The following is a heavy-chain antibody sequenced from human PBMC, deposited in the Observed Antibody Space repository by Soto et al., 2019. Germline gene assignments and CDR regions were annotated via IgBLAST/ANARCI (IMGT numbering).Heavy chain of an antibody. CDR2: ITSSGNYI. V-gene: IGHV3-21*01. Sequence: EVQLVESGGGLVKPGGSLRLSCAASGFPFSTYTMNWVRQAPGKGLEWVSSITSSGNYIYYADSLKGRFTISRDNARNSLYLQMNSLGAEATAIYYCASRFRDWGQGTLVTVSS. J-gene: IGHJ4*02. CDR3: ASRFRD. D-gene: IGHD3-3*01. CDR1: GFPFSTYT.